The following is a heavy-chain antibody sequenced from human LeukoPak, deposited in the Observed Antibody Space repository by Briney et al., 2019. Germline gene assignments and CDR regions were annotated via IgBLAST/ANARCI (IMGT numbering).Heavy chain of an antibody. D-gene: IGHD1-26*01. J-gene: IGHJ4*02. Sequence: GASVKVSCKASGYTFIDYGISWVRQAPGQGLEWMGWISTYNGNTNYAQKVQGRVTVTTDTSTSTAYMELRSLRSDDTAVYYCARGTTREYYFDYWGQGILVTVSS. CDR1: GYTFIDYG. V-gene: IGHV1-18*01. CDR2: ISTYNGNT. CDR3: ARGTTREYYFDY.